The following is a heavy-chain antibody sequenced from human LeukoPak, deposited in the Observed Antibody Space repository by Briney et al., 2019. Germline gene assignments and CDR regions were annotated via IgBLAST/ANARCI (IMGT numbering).Heavy chain of an antibody. V-gene: IGHV4-59*01. J-gene: IGHJ4*02. CDR2: IYYSGST. CDR3: ARSVVGADRGYYFDY. Sequence: SETLSLTCTVSGGSIGSYYWSWIRQPPGKGLEWIGYIYYSGSTNYNPSLKSRVTISVDTSKNQFSLKLSSVTAADTAVYYCARSVVGADRGYYFDYWGQGTLVTVSS. D-gene: IGHD1-26*01. CDR1: GGSIGSYY.